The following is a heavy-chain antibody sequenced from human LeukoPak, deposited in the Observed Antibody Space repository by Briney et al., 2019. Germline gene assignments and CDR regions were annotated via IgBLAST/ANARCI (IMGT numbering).Heavy chain of an antibody. CDR3: VSPSYGSGSYELDY. D-gene: IGHD3-10*01. CDR1: GFTFSSYA. J-gene: IGHJ4*02. Sequence: GGSLRLSCSASGFTFSSYAMHWVRQAPGKGLEYVSAISSNGGRTYYADSVKGRFTISRDNSKNTLYLQMSSLRAEDTAVYYCVSPSYGSGSYELDYWGQGTLVTVSS. V-gene: IGHV3-64D*06. CDR2: ISSNGGRT.